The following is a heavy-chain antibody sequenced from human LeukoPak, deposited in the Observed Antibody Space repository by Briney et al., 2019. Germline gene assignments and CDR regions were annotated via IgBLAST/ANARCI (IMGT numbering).Heavy chain of an antibody. CDR2: FDPEDGET. CDR1: GYTFTTYD. Sequence: ASVKVSCKASGYTFTTYDINWVRQAPGKGLEWMGGFDPEDGETIYAQKFQGRVTMTEDTSTDTAYMELSSLRSEDTAVYYCATAVPQQPGYYYYYMDVWGKGTTVTVSS. D-gene: IGHD6-13*01. CDR3: ATAVPQQPGYYYYYMDV. J-gene: IGHJ6*03. V-gene: IGHV1-24*01.